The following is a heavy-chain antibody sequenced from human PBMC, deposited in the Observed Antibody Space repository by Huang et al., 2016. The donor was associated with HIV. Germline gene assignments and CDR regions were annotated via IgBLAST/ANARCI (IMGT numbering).Heavy chain of an antibody. CDR3: AREQDSDVWIDSNWFDP. CDR2: ISTDSGKT. V-gene: IGHV1-18*01. D-gene: IGHD3-3*01. Sequence: QMQLVQSGAEVRKPGASVKVSCTASGYTFTNYGISWVRQAPGQGLEWMGWISTDSGKTNYAQRFQCRVIMTTETSNDTVFMELRGLSSDDTAVYYCAREQDSDVWIDSNWFDPGAREPWSPSP. J-gene: IGHJ5*02. CDR1: GYTFTNYG.